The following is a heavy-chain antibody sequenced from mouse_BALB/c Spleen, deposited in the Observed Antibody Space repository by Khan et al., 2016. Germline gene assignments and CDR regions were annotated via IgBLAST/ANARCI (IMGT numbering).Heavy chain of an antibody. V-gene: IGHV3-2*02. J-gene: IGHJ1*01. CDR1: GYSITSDYA. CDR2: ISYSGST. CDR3: ARFYNGSSDWYFDG. Sequence: EVQLQESGPGLVKPSQSLSLTCTVTGYSITSDYAWNWIRQFPGNKLEWMGYISYSGSTSYNPSLKSRIPITRDTSKNQSFLQLNSVTTEDTATYYGARFYNGSSDWYFDGWGAGTTVTVSS. D-gene: IGHD1-1*01.